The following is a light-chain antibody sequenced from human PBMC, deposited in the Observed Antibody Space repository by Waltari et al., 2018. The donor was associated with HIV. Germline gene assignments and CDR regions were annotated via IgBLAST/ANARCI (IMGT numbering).Light chain of an antibody. CDR3: SSYAGSSIFVV. CDR1: SSDLGGYNY. V-gene: IGLV2-14*01. CDR2: GVS. J-gene: IGLJ2*01. Sequence: QSALTPPAAVSGSPGQSITSPCTGTSSDLGGYNYVSWYQQPPGKAPKLFIYGVSNRPSGVSDRFSGSRSGNSASLTICGLQSEDEADYFCSSYAGSSIFVVFGGGTKLTVL.